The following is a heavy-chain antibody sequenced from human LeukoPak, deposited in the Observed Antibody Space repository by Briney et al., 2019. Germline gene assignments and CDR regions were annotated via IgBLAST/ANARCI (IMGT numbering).Heavy chain of an antibody. J-gene: IGHJ3*02. V-gene: IGHV3-66*01. CDR2: FYSGGTL. CDR1: GFTVSRNY. D-gene: IGHD3-9*01. CDR3: AKVSYYDILTGRDAFDI. Sequence: GGSLRLSCVASGFTVSRNYMSWVRQAPGKGLEWVFAFYSGGTLYYADSVKGRFTISRDNSKNTLYLQMNRLRAEDTAVYYCAKVSYYDILTGRDAFDIWGQGTMVTVSS.